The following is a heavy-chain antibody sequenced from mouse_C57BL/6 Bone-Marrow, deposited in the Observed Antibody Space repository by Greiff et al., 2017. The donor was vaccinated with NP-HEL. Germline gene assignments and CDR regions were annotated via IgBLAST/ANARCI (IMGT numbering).Heavy chain of an antibody. V-gene: IGHV5-4*01. CDR3: ARGGVPHFDY. Sequence: EVQGVESGGGLVKPGGSLKLSCAASGFTFSSYAMSWVRQTPEKRLEWVATISDGGSYTYYPDNVKGRFTISRDNTKNNPYLQLSHLKSEDTAMYYCARGGVPHFDYWGQGTTLTVSS. J-gene: IGHJ2*01. CDR2: ISDGGSYT. CDR1: GFTFSSYA.